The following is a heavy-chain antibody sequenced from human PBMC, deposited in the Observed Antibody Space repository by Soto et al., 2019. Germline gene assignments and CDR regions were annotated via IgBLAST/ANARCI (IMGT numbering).Heavy chain of an antibody. D-gene: IGHD6-13*01. CDR1: GGTFNSYS. Sequence: QVQLVQSGAEVKTPGSSVKVSCEASGGTFNSYSINWVRQAPGKGLEWMGRIIPMFGTTDYAQRFQGRVTFTADESTNTASMEVTNLTSEDTAVYYCARAAVLTCTRFYDVDVWGQGTTVTVSS. CDR3: ARAAVLTCTRFYDVDV. CDR2: IIPMFGTT. J-gene: IGHJ6*02. V-gene: IGHV1-69*18.